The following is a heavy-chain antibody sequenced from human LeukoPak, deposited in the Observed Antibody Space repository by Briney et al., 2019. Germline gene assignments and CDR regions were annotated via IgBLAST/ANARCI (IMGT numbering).Heavy chain of an antibody. D-gene: IGHD3-10*01. J-gene: IGHJ4*02. CDR2: ISQDGSAE. V-gene: IGHV3-7*05. CDR1: GFTFSTYW. Sequence: GGSLRLSCAASGFTFSTYWMSWVRQAPGKGLEWLANISQDGSAEFYVDSVKGRFTVSRDNAKNSLYLQMNSLRAEDTAVYYCATSDVGRERPNSWGQGTLVTVSS. CDR3: ATSDVGRERPNS.